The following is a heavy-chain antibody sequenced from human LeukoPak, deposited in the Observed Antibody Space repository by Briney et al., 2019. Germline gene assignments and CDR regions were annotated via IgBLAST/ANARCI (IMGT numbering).Heavy chain of an antibody. D-gene: IGHD6-25*01. CDR3: ARVEPPAGWFDP. CDR2: IYSGGST. V-gene: IGHV3-53*01. Sequence: GGSLRLSCAASGFTASSNSLSWFRKAPGKGLDWVSVIYSGGSTYYADSVKGRFTISRDNSKNTLYLQMNSLRAEDTAVYYCARVEPPAGWFDPWGQGTLVTVSS. CDR1: GFTASSNS. J-gene: IGHJ5*02.